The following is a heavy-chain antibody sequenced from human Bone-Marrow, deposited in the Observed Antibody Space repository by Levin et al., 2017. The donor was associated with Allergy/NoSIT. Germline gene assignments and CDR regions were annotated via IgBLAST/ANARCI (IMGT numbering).Heavy chain of an antibody. CDR2: ISGSGSIT. V-gene: IGHV3-23*02. J-gene: IGHJ6*02. Sequence: LSLTCAASGFPFRTSAMTWVRPAPGKGLEWICSISGSGSITYYGDSVKGRVTISRDNSRDTLYLQMSSLRAEDTAVYFCAKDRDSSSARAYGLDVWGQGTTVTVSS. CDR3: AKDRDSSSARAYGLDV. D-gene: IGHD3-22*01. CDR1: GFPFRTSA.